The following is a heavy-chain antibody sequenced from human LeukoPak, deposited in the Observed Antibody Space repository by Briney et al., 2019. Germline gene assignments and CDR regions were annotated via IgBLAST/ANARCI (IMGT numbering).Heavy chain of an antibody. CDR2: INAGNGNT. CDR3: ARSGIAARPPDAFDI. J-gene: IGHJ3*02. CDR1: GYTFTSYA. D-gene: IGHD6-6*01. V-gene: IGHV1-3*01. Sequence: GASVKVSCKASGYTFTSYAMHWVRQAPGQRLEWMGWINAGNGNTKYSQEFQGRVTITRDTSASTAYMELSRLRSDDTAVYYCARSGIAARPPDAFDIWGQGTMVTVSS.